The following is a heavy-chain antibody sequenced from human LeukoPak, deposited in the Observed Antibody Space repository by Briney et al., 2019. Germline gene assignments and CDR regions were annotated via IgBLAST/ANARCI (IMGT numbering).Heavy chain of an antibody. CDR1: GYTFTGYY. Sequence: ASVKGSSKAAGYTFTGYYMHCVRQAPGQGGQWMGWSNPNSGGTNYEQKFQGRCTMTRDTSISTAYMELSSLRSDDTAVYYCSRDLKRFGVYSSGFRKDDYWGQGTLVTVSS. CDR2: SNPNSGGT. V-gene: IGHV1-2*02. J-gene: IGHJ4*02. D-gene: IGHD6-19*01. CDR3: SRDLKRFGVYSSGFRKDDY.